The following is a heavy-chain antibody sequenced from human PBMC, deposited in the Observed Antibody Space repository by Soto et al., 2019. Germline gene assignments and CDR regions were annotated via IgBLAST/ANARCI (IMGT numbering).Heavy chain of an antibody. D-gene: IGHD6-13*01. J-gene: IGHJ6*02. CDR1: GGTFSSYA. V-gene: IGHV1-69*13. CDR2: IIPIFGTA. CDR3: ATNRRIAAALYEPYSSSVLPERSHYGMDV. Sequence: SVKVSCKASGGTFSSYAISWVRQAPGQGLEWMGGIIPIFGTANYAQKFQGRVTITADESTSTAYMELSSLRSEDTAVYYCATNRRIAAALYEPYSSSVLPERSHYGMDVWGQGTSVTVSS.